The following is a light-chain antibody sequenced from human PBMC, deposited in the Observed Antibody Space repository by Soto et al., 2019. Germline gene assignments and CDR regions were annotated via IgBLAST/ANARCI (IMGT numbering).Light chain of an antibody. J-gene: IGKJ4*01. CDR2: DAS. CDR1: QSISSW. V-gene: IGKV1-5*01. CDR3: QQYNSYSPLT. Sequence: DSQMTQSPSTLSASVGDRVTITCRARQSISSWWAWYQQKPGKAPKLLIYDASSLESGVPSRSSGSGSGTEFTLTISSLQPDDFAAYCCQQYNSYSPLTFGGGTKVEIK.